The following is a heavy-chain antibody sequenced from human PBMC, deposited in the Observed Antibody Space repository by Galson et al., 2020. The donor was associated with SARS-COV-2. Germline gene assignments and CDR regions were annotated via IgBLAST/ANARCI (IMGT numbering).Heavy chain of an antibody. CDR1: GGSFSGYY. D-gene: IGHD3-10*01. J-gene: IGHJ6*02. CDR3: VSSNSGSGQYGMDV. CDR2: VHHSRRT. V-gene: IGHV4-34*01. Sequence: SETLSLTCAVYGGSFSGYYWTWIRQPPGKGLEWIGEVHHSRRTNYNPSLKSRVTISEDTSKNQFSLKLSSVTAADTAVYYCVSSNSGSGQYGMDVWGQGTTVTVSS.